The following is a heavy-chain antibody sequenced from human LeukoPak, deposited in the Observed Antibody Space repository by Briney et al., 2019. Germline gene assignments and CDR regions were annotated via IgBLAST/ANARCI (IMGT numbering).Heavy chain of an antibody. J-gene: IGHJ3*02. CDR3: ARGKFFDI. V-gene: IGHV3-30-3*01. Sequence: GGSLRLSCEASAFTFSHYPMDWVRQAPGKGLELVAIISDDGTNRYYADSVKGRFTISRDDSNNTVYLQMHSLRVDDTAIYFCARGKFFDIWGQGTMVTVSS. CDR2: ISDDGTNR. CDR1: AFTFSHYP.